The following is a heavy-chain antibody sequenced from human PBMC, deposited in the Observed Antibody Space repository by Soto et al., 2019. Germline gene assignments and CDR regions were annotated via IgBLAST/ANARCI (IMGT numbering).Heavy chain of an antibody. J-gene: IGHJ4*02. CDR2: ISAYNGNT. CDR1: GYTFTSYG. CDR3: ARDFVPAYSGYSGY. Sequence: ASVKVSCKASGYTFTSYGINWVRQAPGQGLEWMGWISAYNGNTNYAQKFQGRVTMTTDTSTTTAYMELRNLKSDDTAVYYCARDFVPAYSGYSGYRGQRTLVTVSS. D-gene: IGHD5-12*01. V-gene: IGHV1-18*01.